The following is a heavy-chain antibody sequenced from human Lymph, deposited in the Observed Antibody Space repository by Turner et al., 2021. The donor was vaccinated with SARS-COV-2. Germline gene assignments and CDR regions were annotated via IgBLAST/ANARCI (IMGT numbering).Heavy chain of an antibody. CDR1: EFTVSSNY. D-gene: IGHD4-17*01. J-gene: IGHJ4*02. CDR2: IYSGGST. V-gene: IGHV3-53*01. Sequence: EVQLVESGGGLIQPGGSLRLSCAASEFTVSSNYMSWVRQAPGKGLEWVSIIYSGGSTYYADSVKGRFTISRDNSKNTLYLQMNSLRAEDTAVYYCARVLPYGDYLDYWGQGTLVTVSS. CDR3: ARVLPYGDYLDY.